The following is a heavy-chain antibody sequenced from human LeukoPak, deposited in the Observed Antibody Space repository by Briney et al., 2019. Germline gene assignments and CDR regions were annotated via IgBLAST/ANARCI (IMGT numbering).Heavy chain of an antibody. J-gene: IGHJ4*02. CDR3: ARHLPYYYDSSGYYFDY. CDR1: GGSISSYY. V-gene: IGHV4-59*08. CDR2: IYYSGST. D-gene: IGHD3-22*01. Sequence: SETLSLTCTVSGGSISSYYWSWIRQPPGKGLEWIGYIYYSGSTNYNPSLKSRVTISVDTSKNQFSLKLSSVTAADTAVYYCARHLPYYYDSSGYYFDYWGQGTLVTVSS.